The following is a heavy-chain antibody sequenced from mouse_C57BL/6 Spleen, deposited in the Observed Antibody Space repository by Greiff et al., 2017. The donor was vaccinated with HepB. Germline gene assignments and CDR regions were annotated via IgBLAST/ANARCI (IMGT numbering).Heavy chain of an antibody. V-gene: IGHV5-17*01. J-gene: IGHJ1*03. D-gene: IGHD2-4*01. CDR2: ISSGSSTI. Sequence: DVKLVESGGGLVKPGGSLKLSCAASGFTFSDYGMHWVRQAPEKGLEWVAYISSGSSTIYYADTVKGRFTISRDNAKNTLFLQRTSLRSEDTAIYYGERGGLRRHWYFDVWGTGTTVTVSP. CDR1: GFTFSDYG. CDR3: ERGGLRRHWYFDV.